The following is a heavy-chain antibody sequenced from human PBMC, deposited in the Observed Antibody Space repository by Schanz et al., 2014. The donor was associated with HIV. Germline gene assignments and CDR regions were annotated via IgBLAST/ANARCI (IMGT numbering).Heavy chain of an antibody. D-gene: IGHD3-16*01. CDR3: ARALGRFRLYHLDY. J-gene: IGHJ4*02. Sequence: VQLVESGGGVVQPGRSLRLSCAGSGFSFDTFGIHWVRQAPGKGLEWLAVISYDAVNKFYADSVKGRFTISRDNSKNSLSLLIKSLRADDAAVYYCARALGRFRLYHLDYWGQGTLVTVSS. CDR1: GFSFDTFG. CDR2: ISYDAVNK. V-gene: IGHV3-30*03.